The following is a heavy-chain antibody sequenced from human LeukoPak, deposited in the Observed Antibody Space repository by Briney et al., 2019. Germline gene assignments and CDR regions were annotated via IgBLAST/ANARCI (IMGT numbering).Heavy chain of an antibody. CDR1: GGSISTNNW. J-gene: IGHJ4*02. V-gene: IGHV4-4*02. D-gene: IGHD3-22*01. CDR2: IHHSGST. CDR3: ARGLGYYDSSVGY. Sequence: KPSGTLSLTCAVSGGSISTNNWWTWVRQPPGKGLEWIGEIHHSGSTDYNPSLKSRVTISPDKSKNQFSLTLTSVTAADTAVYYCARGLGYYDSSVGYWGQGTLVTVSS.